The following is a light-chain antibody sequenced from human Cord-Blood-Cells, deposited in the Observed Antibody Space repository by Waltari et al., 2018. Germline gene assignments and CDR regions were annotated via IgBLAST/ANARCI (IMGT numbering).Light chain of an antibody. CDR3: QQYYSTPPIT. Sequence: DIVMTQSPDSIAVSLGERAHINCKSSQSVLYSSNNKNYLAWYQQKPGQPLKLLIYWASTRESGVPDRFSGSGSGTDFTLTISSLQAEDVAVYYCQQYYSTPPITFGQGTRLEIK. V-gene: IGKV4-1*01. CDR2: WAS. J-gene: IGKJ5*01. CDR1: QSVLYSSNNKNY.